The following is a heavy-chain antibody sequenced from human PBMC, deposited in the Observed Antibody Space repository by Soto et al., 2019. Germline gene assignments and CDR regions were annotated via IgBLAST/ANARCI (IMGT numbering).Heavy chain of an antibody. CDR2: ISACDGST. J-gene: IGHJ4*02. Sequence: ASVKVSCKASAYTFTSCYMHWVRQAPGQGLEWMGRISACDGSTSYAQKLQGRVTMTTDTSTSTAYMELRSLRSDDTAVYYCARDSGYGAIDYWGQGTLVTVSS. CDR3: ARDSGYGAIDY. D-gene: IGHD5-12*01. V-gene: IGHV1-46*01. CDR1: AYTFTSCY.